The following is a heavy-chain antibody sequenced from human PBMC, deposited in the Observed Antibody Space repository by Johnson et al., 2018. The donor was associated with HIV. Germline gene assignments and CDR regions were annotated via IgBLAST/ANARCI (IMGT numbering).Heavy chain of an antibody. V-gene: IGHV3-74*03. CDR3: AKDIASGYTNGGTLDI. J-gene: IGHJ3*02. CDR1: GFIFRNYW. Sequence: VQLVESGGGLVQPGGSLRLSCAASGFIFRNYWMHWVRQTPGKGLVWVARIYSDGSDTAYADSVQGRFTISRDNAKKTLYLQMNSLRPEDTGLYYCAKDIASGYTNGGTLDIWGQGTMVTVSS. CDR2: IYSDGSDT. D-gene: IGHD6-19*01.